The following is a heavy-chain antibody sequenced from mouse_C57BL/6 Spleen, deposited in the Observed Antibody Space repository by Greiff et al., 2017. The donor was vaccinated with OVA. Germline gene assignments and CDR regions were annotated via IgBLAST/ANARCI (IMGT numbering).Heavy chain of an antibody. CDR2: IHPNSGST. J-gene: IGHJ2*01. CDR1: GYTFTSYW. CDR3: ARRGYSNFYLDY. Sequence: QVQLQQPGAELVKPGASVKLSCKASGYTFTSYWMPWVKQSPGQGLEWIGMIHPNSGSTNYNEKFKSKATLTVDKSSSTAYMQLSSLTSEDSAVYYWARRGYSNFYLDYWGQGTTLTVSS. D-gene: IGHD2-5*01. V-gene: IGHV1-64*01.